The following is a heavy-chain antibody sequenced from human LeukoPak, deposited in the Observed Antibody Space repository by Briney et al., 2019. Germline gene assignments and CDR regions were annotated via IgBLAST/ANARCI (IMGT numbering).Heavy chain of an antibody. J-gene: IGHJ4*02. CDR1: GYSFNTYW. CDR3: ARQSCGGDCYSDY. Sequence: GESLKISCKGPGYSFNTYWIAWVRQMPGKGLEWMGIFYPGNSDTRYSPSFQGQVTISADKSISTAYLQWSSLKASDTAMYYCARQSCGGDCYSDYWGQGTLVTVSS. V-gene: IGHV5-51*01. D-gene: IGHD2-21*02. CDR2: FYPGNSDT.